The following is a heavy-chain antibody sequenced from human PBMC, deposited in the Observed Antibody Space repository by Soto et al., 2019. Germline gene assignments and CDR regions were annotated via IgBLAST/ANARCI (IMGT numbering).Heavy chain of an antibody. D-gene: IGHD3-22*01. J-gene: IGHJ5*02. CDR1: GGTFSSYA. CDR3: ARDRGPSSGYYPYWFDP. V-gene: IGHV1-69*12. Sequence: QVQLVQSGAEVKKPGSSVKVSCKASGGTFSSYAISWVRQAPGQGLEWMGEIIPIFGTASYAQKFQGRVTMTADESTSTAYMELSSLRSEDTAVYYCARDRGPSSGYYPYWFDPWGQGTLVTVSS. CDR2: IIPIFGTA.